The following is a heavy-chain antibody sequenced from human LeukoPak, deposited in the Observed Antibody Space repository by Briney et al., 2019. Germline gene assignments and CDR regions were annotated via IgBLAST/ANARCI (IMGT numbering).Heavy chain of an antibody. CDR1: GFTVSNNY. J-gene: IGHJ4*02. CDR2: IYSGGST. V-gene: IGHV3-66*01. Sequence: TGGSLRLSCAASGFTVSNNYMSWVRQAPGRGLEWVSLIYSGGSTYHADSVRGRFTISRDNSKNTLYLQMNSLRAEDTAVYSCARDAGHDPGYFDYWGQGTLVTVSS. CDR3: ARDAGHDPGYFDY.